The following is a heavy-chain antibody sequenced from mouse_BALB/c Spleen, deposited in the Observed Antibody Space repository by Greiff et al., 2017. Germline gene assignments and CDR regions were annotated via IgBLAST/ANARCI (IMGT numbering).Heavy chain of an antibody. V-gene: IGHV14-1*02. J-gene: IGHJ2*01. CDR3: ARLGNYVDY. D-gene: IGHD2-14*01. CDR1: GFNIKDYY. Sequence: EVKLMESGAELVRPGALVKLSCKASGFNIKDYYMHWVKQRPEQGLEWIGWIDPENGNTIYDPKFQGKASITADTSSNTAYLQLSSLTSEDTAVYYCARLGNYVDYWGQGTTLTVSS. CDR2: IDPENGNT.